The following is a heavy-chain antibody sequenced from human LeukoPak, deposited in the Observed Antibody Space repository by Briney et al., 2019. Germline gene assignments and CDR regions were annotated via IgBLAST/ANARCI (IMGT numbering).Heavy chain of an antibody. Sequence: SETLSLTCTVSGGSISSSSYYWGWIRQPPGKGLEWIGSIYYSRSTYYNPSLKSRVTISVDTSKNQFSLKLSSVTAADAAVYYCARRLNYYDSSGYYHYMDVWGKGTTVTIS. CDR1: GGSISSSSYY. V-gene: IGHV4-39*01. J-gene: IGHJ6*03. CDR3: ARRLNYYDSSGYYHYMDV. D-gene: IGHD3-22*01. CDR2: IYYSRST.